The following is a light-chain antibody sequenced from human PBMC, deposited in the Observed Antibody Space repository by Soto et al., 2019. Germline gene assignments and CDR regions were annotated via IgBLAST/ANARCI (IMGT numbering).Light chain of an antibody. Sequence: IQMTQSPSSLSASVGDRLSITCRASQSISSYLNWYQQKPGKAPKLLIYAASSLQSGVPSRFSGSGSGTDFTLTISSLQPEDFATYYCQQSYSTLITFGQGTRLEIK. V-gene: IGKV1-39*01. CDR3: QQSYSTLIT. CDR2: AAS. J-gene: IGKJ5*01. CDR1: QSISSY.